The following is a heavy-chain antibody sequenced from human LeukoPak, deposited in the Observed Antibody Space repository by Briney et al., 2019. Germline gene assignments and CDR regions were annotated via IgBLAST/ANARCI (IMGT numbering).Heavy chain of an antibody. D-gene: IGHD1-26*01. CDR3: ASESSDFNWFDP. J-gene: IGHJ5*02. CDR2: IKQDGSEK. CDR1: GFTFSSYW. Sequence: PGGSLRLSCAASGFTFSSYWMSWVRQAPGKGLEWVADIKQDGSEKYYVDSVKGRFTISRDNAKNSLYLQMNSLRAEDTAVHYCASESSDFNWFDPWGQGTLVPVSS. V-gene: IGHV3-7*01.